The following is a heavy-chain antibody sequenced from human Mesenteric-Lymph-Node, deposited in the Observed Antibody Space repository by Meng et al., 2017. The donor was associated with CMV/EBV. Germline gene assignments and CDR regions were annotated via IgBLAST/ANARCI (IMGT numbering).Heavy chain of an antibody. CDR1: GYSFTDYH. CDR3: ARSGYFWAFDV. CDR2: INPNSGGT. Sequence: ASVKVSCKASGYSFTDYHMHWVRQAPGQGLEWMGWINPNSGGTDYAQKFQGRVTMTRDTSINTVYLELSSLRFDDTAVYYCARSGYFWAFDVWGQGTMVTVSS. D-gene: IGHD3-3*01. J-gene: IGHJ3*01. V-gene: IGHV1-2*02.